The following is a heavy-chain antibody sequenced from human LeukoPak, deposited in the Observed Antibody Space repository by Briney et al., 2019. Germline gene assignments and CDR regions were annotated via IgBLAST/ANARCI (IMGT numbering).Heavy chain of an antibody. V-gene: IGHV3-7*04. CDR2: IKRDGSEK. D-gene: IGHD6-13*01. CDR1: GFTFSNAW. CDR3: ARIQEQQLVLYAFDI. Sequence: PGGSLRLSCAASGFTFSNAWMSWVRQAPGKGLEWVANIKRDGSEKTYVDSVKGRFTVSRDNTENSLYLQMNSLRAEDTAVYYCARIQEQQLVLYAFDIWGQGTMVTVSS. J-gene: IGHJ3*02.